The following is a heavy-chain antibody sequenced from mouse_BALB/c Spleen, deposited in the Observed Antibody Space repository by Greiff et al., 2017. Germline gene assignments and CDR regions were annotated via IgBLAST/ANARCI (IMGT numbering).Heavy chain of an antibody. J-gene: IGHJ4*01. CDR1: GFTFSDYY. CDR2: ISDGGSYT. D-gene: IGHD1-1*01. CDR3: ARRSYYYGSSYGYAMDY. Sequence: EVQGVESGGGLVKPGGSLKLSCAASGFTFSDYYMYWVRQTPEKRLEWVATISDGGSYTYYPDSVKGRFTISRDNAKNNLYLQMSSLKSEDTAMYYCARRSYYYGSSYGYAMDYWGQGTSVTVSS. V-gene: IGHV5-4*02.